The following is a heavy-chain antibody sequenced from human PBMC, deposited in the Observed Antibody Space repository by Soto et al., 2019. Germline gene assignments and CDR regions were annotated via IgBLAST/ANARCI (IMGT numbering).Heavy chain of an antibody. D-gene: IGHD3-22*01. J-gene: IGHJ4*02. V-gene: IGHV4-59*01. Sequence: SETLSLTCTVSGGSISSYYWSWIRQPPGKGLEWIGYIYYSGSTNYNPSLKSRVTISVDTSKIQFSLKLSSVTAADTAVYYCAREGLYYYDSSGYYGYFDYWGQGSLVTVSS. CDR3: AREGLYYYDSSGYYGYFDY. CDR1: GGSISSYY. CDR2: IYYSGST.